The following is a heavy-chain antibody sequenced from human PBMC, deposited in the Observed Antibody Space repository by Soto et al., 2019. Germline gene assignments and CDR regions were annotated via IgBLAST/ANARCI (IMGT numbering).Heavy chain of an antibody. J-gene: IGHJ6*02. CDR1: GGTFSGYS. Sequence: SVKVSCKASGGTFSGYSINWVRQAPGQGLERMGGIIPIFGTANYAQKFQGRVTITADESTSTAYMELSSLRSEDTAVYYCARYYYDSSGYLYYYYGMDVWGQGTTVTVSS. CDR3: ARYYYDSSGYLYYYYGMDV. D-gene: IGHD3-22*01. CDR2: IIPIFGTA. V-gene: IGHV1-69*13.